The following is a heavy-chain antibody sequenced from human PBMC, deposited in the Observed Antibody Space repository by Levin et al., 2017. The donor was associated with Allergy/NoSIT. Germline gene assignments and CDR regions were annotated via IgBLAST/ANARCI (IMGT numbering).Heavy chain of an antibody. D-gene: IGHD3-9*01. Sequence: QAGGSLRLSCAASGFTFSDFWMHWVRQVPGKGPVWVSRVNGDGSRRGYADSVKGRVTISRDNAKNILYLEINSLSAEDTGIYYCAREDFDWLSVIDYWGQGILVTVSS. CDR2: VNGDGSRR. V-gene: IGHV3-74*01. J-gene: IGHJ4*02. CDR1: GFTFSDFW. CDR3: AREDFDWLSVIDY.